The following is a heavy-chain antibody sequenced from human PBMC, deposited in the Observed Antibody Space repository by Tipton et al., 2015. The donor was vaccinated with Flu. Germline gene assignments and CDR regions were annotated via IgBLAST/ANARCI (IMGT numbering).Heavy chain of an antibody. J-gene: IGHJ5*02. CDR3: ASTLYSGYDLIGWFDP. CDR1: GYTFTSYG. Sequence: QLVQSGAEVKKPGASVKVSCKASGYTFTSYGISWVRQAPGQGLEWMGGIIPIFGTANYAQKFQGRVTITADKSTSTAYMELSSLRSEDTAVYYCASTLYSGYDLIGWFDPWGQGTLVTVSS. V-gene: IGHV1-69*06. D-gene: IGHD5-12*01. CDR2: IIPIFGTA.